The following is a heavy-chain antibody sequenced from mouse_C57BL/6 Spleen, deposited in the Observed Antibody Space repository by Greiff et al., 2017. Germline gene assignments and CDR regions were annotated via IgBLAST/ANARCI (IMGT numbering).Heavy chain of an antibody. CDR1: GYAFSSSW. J-gene: IGHJ2*01. D-gene: IGHD3-2*02. V-gene: IGHV1-82*01. CDR3: ARGNQDYLYY. Sequence: QVQLQQSGPELVKPGASVKISCKASGYAFSSSWMNWVKQRPGKGLEWIGRIYPGDGDTNYNGKFKGKATLTADKSSSTAYMQLSSLTSEDSAVYFCARGNQDYLYYWGQGTTLTVSS. CDR2: IYPGDGDT.